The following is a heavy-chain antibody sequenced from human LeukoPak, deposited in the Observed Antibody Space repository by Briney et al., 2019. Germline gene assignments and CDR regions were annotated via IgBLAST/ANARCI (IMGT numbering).Heavy chain of an antibody. D-gene: IGHD3-16*02. V-gene: IGHV3-7*01. CDR3: ARADYDYVWGSYRQYYFDS. CDR2: IKQDGSEK. J-gene: IGHJ4*01. Sequence: GGSLRLSCAASGFIYTSYWMSWVRQAPGKGLEWVANIKQDGSEKYYVDSVKGRFTISRDNAKNSLYLQMNSLRAEDTAVYYCARADYDYVWGSYRQYYFDSWGHGTLVTVSS. CDR1: GFIYTSYW.